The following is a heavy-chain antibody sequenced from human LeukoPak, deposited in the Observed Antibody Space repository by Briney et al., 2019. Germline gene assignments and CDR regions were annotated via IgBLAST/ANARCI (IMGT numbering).Heavy chain of an antibody. J-gene: IGHJ4*02. CDR1: GYTSSAYG. V-gene: IGHV1-18*01. CDR3: ARDSRIAGVAYYFDY. CDR2: ISAYTGNT. Sequence: ASVKVSCKASGYTSSAYGISWVRQAPGQGLEWMGYISAYTGNTSYAQNLQGRLTMTTDTSTSTAYMELRSLRSDDTAFYYCARDSRIAGVAYYFDYWGQGTLVTVSS. D-gene: IGHD6-13*01.